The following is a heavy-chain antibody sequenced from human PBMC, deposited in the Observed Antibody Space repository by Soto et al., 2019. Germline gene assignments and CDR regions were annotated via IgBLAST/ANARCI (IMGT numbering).Heavy chain of an antibody. D-gene: IGHD3-22*01. Sequence: GGSLRLSCAASGFTFSSYAMHWVRQAPGKGLEWVAVISYDGSNKYYADSVKGRFTISRDNSKNTLYLQMNSLRAEDTAVYYCATLSGYPDYWGQGTLVTVS. CDR1: GFTFSSYA. CDR2: ISYDGSNK. J-gene: IGHJ4*02. V-gene: IGHV3-30-3*01. CDR3: ATLSGYPDY.